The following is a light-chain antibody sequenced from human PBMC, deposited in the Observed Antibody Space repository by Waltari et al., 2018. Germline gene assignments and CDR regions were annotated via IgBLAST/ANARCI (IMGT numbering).Light chain of an antibody. J-gene: IGLJ2*01. CDR3: CSYAGGTASIL. CDR1: SSDAGGHNL. V-gene: IGLV2-23*01. Sequence: QSALTQPASVSGSPGQSITISCTGTSSDAGGHNLVSWYQHHPGKAPKLMTYEDTKRPSGVSNRFSGSKSGNTASLTISGLQAEDEADYYCCSYAGGTASILLGGGTKLTVL. CDR2: EDT.